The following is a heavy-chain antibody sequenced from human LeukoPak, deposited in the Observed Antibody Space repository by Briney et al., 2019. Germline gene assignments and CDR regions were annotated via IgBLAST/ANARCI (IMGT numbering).Heavy chain of an antibody. V-gene: IGHV6-1*01. D-gene: IGHD6-13*01. Sequence: SQTLSLTCVISGDCVSSNSAAWHWIRQSPSRGLEWLGRTYYRSKWYNDYAVSVKSRITINPDTSKNQFSLQLNSVTPEDTAVYYCARAAGSIAAAGTWWFDPWGQGTLVTVSS. CDR1: GDCVSSNSAA. CDR2: TYYRSKWYN. J-gene: IGHJ5*02. CDR3: ARAAGSIAAAGTWWFDP.